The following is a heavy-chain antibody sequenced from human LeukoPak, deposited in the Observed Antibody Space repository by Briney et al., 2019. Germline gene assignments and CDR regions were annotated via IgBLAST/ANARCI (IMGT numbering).Heavy chain of an antibody. CDR3: ARRRAMGIFDN. CDR2: IYYSGST. Sequence: SETLSLTCTVSGGSISSYYWSWIRQPPGKGLEWIGYIYYSGSTNYNPSLKSRVTISVDTSKNQFSLKLSSVTAADTAVYYCARRRAMGIFDNGGKGPLVTVP. D-gene: IGHD5-18*01. V-gene: IGHV4-59*08. CDR1: GGSISSYY. J-gene: IGHJ4*02.